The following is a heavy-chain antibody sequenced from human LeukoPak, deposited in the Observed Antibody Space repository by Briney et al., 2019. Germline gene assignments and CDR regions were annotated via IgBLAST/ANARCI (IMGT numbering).Heavy chain of an antibody. CDR1: SGFISSYY. J-gene: IGHJ6*03. CDR3: ARLHHDYGSGTYGGAYNYYMDV. D-gene: IGHD3-10*01. V-gene: IGHV4-59*08. CDR2: IYYTGST. Sequence: SETLSLTCSVSSGFISSYYRTWIRQSPGKGAEWIGYIYYTGSTSYNPSHQSRVTISVDTSKNQFSLRLNSVTAADTAVYYCARLHHDYGSGTYGGAYNYYMDVWGKGTTVTVSS.